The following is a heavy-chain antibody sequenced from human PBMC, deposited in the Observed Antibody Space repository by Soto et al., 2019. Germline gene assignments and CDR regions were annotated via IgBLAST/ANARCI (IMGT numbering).Heavy chain of an antibody. J-gene: IGHJ5*02. CDR2: INHSGST. CDR1: GGSFSGYY. V-gene: IGHV4-34*01. Sequence: QVQLQQWGAGLVKPSETLSLTCAVYGGSFSGYYWNWIRQPPGKGLEWIGEINHSGSTNYNPSLKSRVTISVDTSKNQFSLKLSSVTAADTAVYYCARVYGSGSYGWFDPWGQGTLVTVSS. D-gene: IGHD3-10*01. CDR3: ARVYGSGSYGWFDP.